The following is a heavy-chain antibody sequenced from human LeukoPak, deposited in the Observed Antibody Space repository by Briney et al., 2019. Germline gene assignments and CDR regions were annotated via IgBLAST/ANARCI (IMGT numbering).Heavy chain of an antibody. V-gene: IGHV3-30-3*01. CDR1: GFAFSSYA. Sequence: GGSLRLSCAASGFAFSSYAMHWVRQAPGKGLEWVAVISYDGSNKYYADSVKGRFTISRDNSKNTLYLQMNSLRAEDTAVYYCARYSGYDYSWFDPWGQGTLVTVSS. J-gene: IGHJ5*02. D-gene: IGHD5-12*01. CDR3: ARYSGYDYSWFDP. CDR2: ISYDGSNK.